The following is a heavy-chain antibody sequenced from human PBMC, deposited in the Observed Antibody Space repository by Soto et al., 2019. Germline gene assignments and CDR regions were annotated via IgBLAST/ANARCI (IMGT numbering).Heavy chain of an antibody. V-gene: IGHV4-4*02. CDR1: GGSISSIDW. D-gene: IGHD5-12*01. CDR2: IHHTGST. CDR3: VGARGYDWKVY. Sequence: QVQVQESGPGLLKPSGTLSLTCAVSGGSISSIDWWSWVRQPPGKGLEWIGEIHHTGSTHYNPSLQRRVIMSVDMSKIQLSLKRTSVTAAVTAMYYSVGARGYDWKVYWGQGTLVTVSS. J-gene: IGHJ4*02.